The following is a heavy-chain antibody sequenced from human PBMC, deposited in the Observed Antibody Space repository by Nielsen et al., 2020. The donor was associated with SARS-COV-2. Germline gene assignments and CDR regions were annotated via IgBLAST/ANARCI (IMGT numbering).Heavy chain of an antibody. CDR2: IYSGDSET. CDR1: GYTFTSHF. Sequence: GESLKISCKASGYTFTSHFLGWVRQMPGKGLEWMGNIYSGDSETRYNPSFQGQVTIAADKSISTAYLQWSSLKASDTAMYYCARRMGHSSSWYEMGYWGQGTLVTVSS. CDR3: ARRMGHSSSWYEMGY. D-gene: IGHD6-13*01. J-gene: IGHJ4*02. V-gene: IGHV5-51*01.